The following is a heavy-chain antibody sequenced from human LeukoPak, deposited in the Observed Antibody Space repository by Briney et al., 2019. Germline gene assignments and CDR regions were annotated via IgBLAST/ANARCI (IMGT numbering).Heavy chain of an antibody. CDR1: GFSFSGYA. J-gene: IGHJ5*01. CDR3: AKGEAWYNWFDS. Sequence: PGGSLRLSCAASGFSFSGYAMSWVRQAPGKGLEWVSGISGSGGSTYYADSVKGRFTISRDSSKSTLYLQMNSLRAEDTALYYCAKGEAWYNWFDSRGQGTLVTVSS. V-gene: IGHV3-23*01. CDR2: ISGSGGST. D-gene: IGHD1-26*01.